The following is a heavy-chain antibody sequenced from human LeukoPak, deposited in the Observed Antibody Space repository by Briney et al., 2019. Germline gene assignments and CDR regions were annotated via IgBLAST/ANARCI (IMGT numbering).Heavy chain of an antibody. V-gene: IGHV4-39*07. D-gene: IGHD2-8*01. J-gene: IGHJ4*02. CDR1: GGSISSSYYS. CDR2: IYYSGST. CDR3: ARGAPIVLMVYARPFDY. Sequence: PSETLSLTCTVSGGSISSSYYSWGWIRQPPGKGLEWIGSIYYSGSTYYNPSLKSRITISVDTSKSQFSLKLSSVTAADTAVYYCARGAPIVLMVYARPFDYWGQGTLVTVSS.